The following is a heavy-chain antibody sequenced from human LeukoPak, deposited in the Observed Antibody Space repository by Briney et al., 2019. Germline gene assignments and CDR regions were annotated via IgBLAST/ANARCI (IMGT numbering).Heavy chain of an antibody. D-gene: IGHD3-10*01. CDR3: ARASTYGLASSYYAGFDY. J-gene: IGHJ4*02. CDR1: GASISGFF. Sequence: PSETLSLTCTVSGASISGFFWDWIRQPPGKGLEWIGYVHYSGGATYNPSLESRATMSVDTSKNQFSLILTSVTAADTAVYYCARASTYGLASSYYAGFDYWGQGALVSVSA. V-gene: IGHV4-59*01. CDR2: VHYSGGA.